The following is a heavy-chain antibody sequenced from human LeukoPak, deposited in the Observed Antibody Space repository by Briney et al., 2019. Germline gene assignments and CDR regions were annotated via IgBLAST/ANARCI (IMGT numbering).Heavy chain of an antibody. CDR2: INPSGGST. CDR3: AKVRPDYDSSGYYSPPFDF. J-gene: IGHJ4*02. CDR1: GYTFTSHH. Sequence: GASVKVSCKASGYTFTSHHMHWVRQAPGQGLEWMGIINPSGGSTNYAQKFQGRVTMTRDTSISTAYMELSRLRSDDTAVYYCAKVRPDYDSSGYYSPPFDFWGQGTLVTVSS. D-gene: IGHD3-22*01. V-gene: IGHV1-46*01.